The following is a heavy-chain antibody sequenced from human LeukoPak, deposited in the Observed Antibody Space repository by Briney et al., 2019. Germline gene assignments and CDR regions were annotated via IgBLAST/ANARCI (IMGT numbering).Heavy chain of an antibody. CDR2: ISYDGINK. D-gene: IGHD3-22*01. Sequence: GGSLRLSCAASGFTFSSYGTHWVRQAPGKGLEWVAVISYDGINKYYADSVKGRFTISRDNAKNSLYLQMNSLRAEDTAVYYCARDLGVNYYDSSGYFDYWGQGTLVTVSS. V-gene: IGHV3-30*03. CDR1: GFTFSSYG. J-gene: IGHJ4*02. CDR3: ARDLGVNYYDSSGYFDY.